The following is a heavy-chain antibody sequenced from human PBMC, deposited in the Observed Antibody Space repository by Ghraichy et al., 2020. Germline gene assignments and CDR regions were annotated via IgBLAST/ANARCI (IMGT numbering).Heavy chain of an antibody. Sequence: SETLSLTCTVSGGSISSYYWSWIRQPPGKGLEWIGYIYYSGSTNYNPSLKSRVTISVDTSKNQFSLKLSSVTAADTAVYYCARVQFTVGDFWSGPSPGMDVWGQGTTVTVSS. D-gene: IGHD3-3*01. CDR3: ARVQFTVGDFWSGPSPGMDV. V-gene: IGHV4-59*01. J-gene: IGHJ6*02. CDR1: GGSISSYY. CDR2: IYYSGST.